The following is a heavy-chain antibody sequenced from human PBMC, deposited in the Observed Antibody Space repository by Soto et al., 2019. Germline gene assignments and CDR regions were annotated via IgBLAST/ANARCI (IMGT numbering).Heavy chain of an antibody. J-gene: IGHJ6*02. CDR3: ARFQAVAGLSYYYFGVDV. CDR1: GGSISSYY. CDR2: FFIGGNT. V-gene: IGHV4-59*01. D-gene: IGHD6-19*01. Sequence: SETLSLTCTVSGGSISSYYWSWIRQPPGKGLEWIASFFIGGNTYYNPSLKSRVTISVDTSKNKFSLKLTSITAADTAIYYCARFQAVAGLSYYYFGVDVLGQGTSVTVSS.